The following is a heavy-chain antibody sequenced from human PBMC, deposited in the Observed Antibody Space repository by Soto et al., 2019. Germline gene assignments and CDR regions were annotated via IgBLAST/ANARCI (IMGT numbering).Heavy chain of an antibody. J-gene: IGHJ6*02. CDR3: ARDLGDTATATTEIYYYGMDV. CDR2: IIPILGIA. CDR1: GGTFSSYT. Sequence: QVQLVQSGAEVKKPGSSVKVSCKASGGTFSSYTISWVRQAPGQGLEWMGRIIPILGIANYAQKFQGRVTIPAHKSTSTAYMELSSLRSEDTAVYYCARDLGDTATATTEIYYYGMDVWGQGTTVTVSS. D-gene: IGHD5-18*01. V-gene: IGHV1-69*08.